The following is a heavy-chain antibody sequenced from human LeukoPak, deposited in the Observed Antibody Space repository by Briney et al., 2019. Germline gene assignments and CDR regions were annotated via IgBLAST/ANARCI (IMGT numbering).Heavy chain of an antibody. CDR2: MNPNSGNT. Sequence: GASVKVSCKASGYTFTSYDINWVRQATGQGLEWMGWMNPNSGNTGYAQKFQGRATMTRNTSISTAYMELSSLRSEDTAVYYCARRLRRGYSYGYGSDYWGQGTLVTVSS. D-gene: IGHD5-18*01. V-gene: IGHV1-8*01. CDR3: ARRLRRGYSYGYGSDY. CDR1: GYTFTSYD. J-gene: IGHJ4*02.